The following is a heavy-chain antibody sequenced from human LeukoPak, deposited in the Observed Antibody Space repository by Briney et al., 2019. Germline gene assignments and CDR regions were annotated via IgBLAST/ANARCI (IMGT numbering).Heavy chain of an antibody. CDR2: ISAYNGST. Sequence: ASVKVSCKASAYTFSNYGFNWVRQAPGQGREGMGWISAYNGSTKYAQKLQGRFTMSTDTSTSTAYMELKSLTSDDTAVYYCARDFDGSGSDYTDYWGQGTLVTVSS. D-gene: IGHD3-10*01. CDR3: ARDFDGSGSDYTDY. CDR1: AYTFSNYG. J-gene: IGHJ4*02. V-gene: IGHV1-18*01.